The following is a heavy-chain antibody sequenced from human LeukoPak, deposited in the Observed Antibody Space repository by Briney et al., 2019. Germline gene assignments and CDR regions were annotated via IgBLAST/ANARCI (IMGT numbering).Heavy chain of an antibody. D-gene: IGHD3-10*02. CDR1: GFTFRNYA. Sequence: GGSLRLSCAGSGFTFRNYAMSWVRQAPGKGLEWVSAISGSGGSTYYADSVKGRFTISRDNSKNTLYLQMNSLRAEDTAAYYCAKAPQYGTTMSDYWGQGTLVTVSS. J-gene: IGHJ4*02. V-gene: IGHV3-23*01. CDR3: AKAPQYGTTMSDY. CDR2: ISGSGGST.